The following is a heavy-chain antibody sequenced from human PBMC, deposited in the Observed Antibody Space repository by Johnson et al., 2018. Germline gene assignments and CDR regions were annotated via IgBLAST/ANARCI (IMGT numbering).Heavy chain of an antibody. CDR1: RGSFSGYY. Sequence: QVQLQQWGAGLLKPSETLALTCGVSRGSFSGYYWGWIRQTPGKALEWIGQINDSGTTHHNPSLKSRVTMSMDTAKNHFSLRLRFVTAADTGTYYWARLAFCAFDCYPLDYWDQGTLVTVSS. J-gene: IGHJ4*02. D-gene: IGHD2-21*02. CDR3: ARLAFCAFDCYPLDY. V-gene: IGHV4-34*01. CDR2: INDSGTT.